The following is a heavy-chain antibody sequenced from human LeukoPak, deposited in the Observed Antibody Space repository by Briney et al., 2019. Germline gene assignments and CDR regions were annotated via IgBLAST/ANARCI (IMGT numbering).Heavy chain of an antibody. CDR1: GGFFSGYY. V-gene: IGHV4-34*01. D-gene: IGHD5-12*01. CDR2: INHSGST. CDR3: AGKNRGDSGYGFGY. J-gene: IGHJ4*02. Sequence: SETLSLTCAVSGGFFSGYYWSWIRQPPGKGLEWIGEINHSGSTNYNPSLKSRVIISVDTSKNQFSLKLSSVTAADTAVYYCAGKNRGDSGYGFGYWGQGTLVTVSS.